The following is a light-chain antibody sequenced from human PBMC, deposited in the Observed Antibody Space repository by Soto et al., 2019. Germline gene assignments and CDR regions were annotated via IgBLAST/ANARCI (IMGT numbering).Light chain of an antibody. J-gene: IGKJ5*01. CDR3: QQYENLPT. CDR1: QGTGSY. V-gene: IGKV1-33*01. Sequence: DIQLTQSPSFLSASVGDRVTITCRASQGTGSYLNWYQQKPGRAPKLLIYDASNLEAGVPSRFRGSGSGTDFTFTISRLQPEDIATYYCQQYENLPTFGQGTRLENK. CDR2: DAS.